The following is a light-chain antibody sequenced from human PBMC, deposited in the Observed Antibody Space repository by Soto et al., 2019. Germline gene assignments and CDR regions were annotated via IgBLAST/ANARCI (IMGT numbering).Light chain of an antibody. Sequence: EIVLTQSPATLSLSPGERATLPCRASQSIGRFLAWYQHKPGQAPRLLIYDASNRATGIPARFSASGSETDFTLTISSLEPEDFAVYYCQQRSSRPREISFGQGTRLEIK. CDR3: QQRSSRPREIS. J-gene: IGKJ5*01. CDR1: QSIGRF. V-gene: IGKV3-11*01. CDR2: DAS.